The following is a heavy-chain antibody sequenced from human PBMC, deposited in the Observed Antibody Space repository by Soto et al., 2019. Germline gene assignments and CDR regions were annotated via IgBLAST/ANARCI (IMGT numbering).Heavy chain of an antibody. CDR2: IIPMFGTA. Sequence: QVQLVQSGAEVKKPGSSVKVSCKASGGTFSSYDFSWVRQAPGQGLEWMGGIIPMFGTANYAQKFQGRVTITADESTSTAYVELSSLRSQDTAVYYCAHSRKDTAIVTIGSYYNYYYGMDVWGQGTTVTVSS. V-gene: IGHV1-69*01. CDR1: GGTFSSYD. CDR3: AHSRKDTAIVTIGSYYNYYYGMDV. J-gene: IGHJ6*02. D-gene: IGHD5-18*01.